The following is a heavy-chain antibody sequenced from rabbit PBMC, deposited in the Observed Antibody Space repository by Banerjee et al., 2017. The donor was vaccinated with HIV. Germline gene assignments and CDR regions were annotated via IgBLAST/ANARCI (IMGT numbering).Heavy chain of an antibody. J-gene: IGHJ4*01. D-gene: IGHD1-1*01. CDR3: ARAGGFENYFNL. CDR1: GIDFSSYG. Sequence: QEQVVESGGGLVTLGGSLKLSCKASGIDFSSYGISWVRQAPGKGLEWIGCIVAGSSGTTYYASWAKGRFTISKTSSTTVTLQMTSLTAADTATYFCARAGGFENYFNLWGPGTLVTVS. CDR2: IVAGSSGTT. V-gene: IGHV1S45*01.